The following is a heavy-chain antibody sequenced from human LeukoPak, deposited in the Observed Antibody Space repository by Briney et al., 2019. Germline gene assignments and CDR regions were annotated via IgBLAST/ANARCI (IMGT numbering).Heavy chain of an antibody. V-gene: IGHV4-59*01. D-gene: IGHD6-19*01. J-gene: IGHJ5*02. CDR2: IYYSGST. CDR1: GGSISSYY. Sequence: SETLSLTCTVSGGSISSYYWSWIRQPPGKGLEWIGYIYYSGSTNYNPSLKSRVTISVDTSKNQFSLKLSSVTAADTAVYYCARGSIRWLVRGGVWFDPWGQGTLVTVSS. CDR3: ARGSIRWLVRGGVWFDP.